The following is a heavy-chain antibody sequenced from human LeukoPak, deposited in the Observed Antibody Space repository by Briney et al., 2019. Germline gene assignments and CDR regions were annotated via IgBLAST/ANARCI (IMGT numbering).Heavy chain of an antibody. Sequence: ASVKVSCKASGYTFTGHYMYWVRQAPGQGLEWMGWINPNSGGTNYAQKFQGRVTMTRDTSISTAYMELSRLRSDDTAVYYCARNPYCSGGSCYVFDYWGQGTLVTVSS. CDR1: GYTFTGHY. CDR2: INPNSGGT. V-gene: IGHV1-2*02. CDR3: ARNPYCSGGSCYVFDY. J-gene: IGHJ4*02. D-gene: IGHD2-15*01.